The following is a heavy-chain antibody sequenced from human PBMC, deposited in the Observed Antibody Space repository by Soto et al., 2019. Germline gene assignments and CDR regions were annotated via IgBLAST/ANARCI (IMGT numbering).Heavy chain of an antibody. D-gene: IGHD3-10*01. CDR3: ARGPTGWFGYDY. Sequence: EVQLVESGGGLVQPGGSLRLSCAASGFTFSTSWMHWVRQAAGKGLVWVSRIKSDGSTTNYADSVKGRFTISRDNAKNTLYLQMDSLTVEDTAVYYCARGPTGWFGYDYWGQGTLVTVSS. CDR1: GFTFSTSW. CDR2: IKSDGSTT. J-gene: IGHJ4*02. V-gene: IGHV3-74*01.